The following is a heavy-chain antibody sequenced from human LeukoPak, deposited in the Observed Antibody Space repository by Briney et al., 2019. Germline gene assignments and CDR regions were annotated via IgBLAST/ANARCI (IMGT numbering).Heavy chain of an antibody. CDR3: AKDSYSYGVVFDY. Sequence: GGSLRLSCAASGFTFDDYGMHWVRQAPGKGLEWVAFIRYDGSNKYYADSVKGRFTISRDNSKNTLYLQMNSLRAEDTAVYCCAKDSYSYGVVFDYWGQGTLVTVSS. J-gene: IGHJ4*02. D-gene: IGHD5-18*01. CDR1: GFTFDDYG. CDR2: IRYDGSNK. V-gene: IGHV3-30*02.